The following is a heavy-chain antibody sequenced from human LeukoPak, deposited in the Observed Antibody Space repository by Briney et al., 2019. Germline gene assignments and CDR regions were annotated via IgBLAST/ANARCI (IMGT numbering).Heavy chain of an antibody. CDR2: IYYSGST. V-gene: IGHV4-61*01. J-gene: IGHJ6*02. D-gene: IGHD3-10*01. Sequence: PSETLSLTCTVSGGSVSSGSYYWSWIRQPPGKGLEWIGYIYYSGSTNYNPSLKSRVTISVDTSKNQFSLKLSSVTAADTAVYYCARDSSFFGSGSYYNAPASHYYYYGMDVWGQGTTVTVSS. CDR1: GGSVSSGSYY. CDR3: ARDSSFFGSGSYYNAPASHYYYYGMDV.